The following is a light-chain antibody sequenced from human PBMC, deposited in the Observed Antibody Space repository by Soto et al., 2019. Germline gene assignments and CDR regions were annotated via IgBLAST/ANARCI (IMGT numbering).Light chain of an antibody. CDR2: DTS. J-gene: IGKJ5*01. CDR1: QSVNRY. CDR3: QQREHWPPNT. V-gene: IGKV3-11*01. Sequence: EIVMTQSPATLSVSPGGRATLSCRASQSVNRYLAWYQQKPGQAPRLLIYDTSNRATGIPARFSGSGSGTDFTLTTSSLEPEDFAFYCCQQREHWPPNTFGQGTRLEIK.